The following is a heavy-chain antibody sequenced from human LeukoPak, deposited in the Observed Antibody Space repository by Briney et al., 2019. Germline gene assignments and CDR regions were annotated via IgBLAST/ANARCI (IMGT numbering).Heavy chain of an antibody. V-gene: IGHV3-23*01. J-gene: IGHJ6*03. CDR1: GFTFSSYA. Sequence: GGSLRLSCGVSGFTFSSYAVSWVRQAPGKGLEWVSLISAISGISYYADSVKGRFTISRDNANNTLYLQMNSLRAEDTAVYYCAKLGGQEVYNYYVGVWGKGTTVAVSS. D-gene: IGHD3-16*01. CDR3: AKLGGQEVYNYYVGV. CDR2: ISAISGIS.